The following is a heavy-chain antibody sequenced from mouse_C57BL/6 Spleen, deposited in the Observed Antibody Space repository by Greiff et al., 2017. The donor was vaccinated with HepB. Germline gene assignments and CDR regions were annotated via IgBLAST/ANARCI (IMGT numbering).Heavy chain of an antibody. V-gene: IGHV2-2*01. J-gene: IGHJ3*01. CDR2: IWSGGST. CDR3: ARNSPGTFFAY. Sequence: VQVVESGPGLVQPSQSLSITCTVSGFSLTSYGVHWVRQSPGKGLEWLGVIWSGGSTDYNAAFISRLSISKDNSKSQVFFKMNSLQADDTAIYYCARNSPGTFFAYWGQGTLVTVSA. CDR1: GFSLTSYG. D-gene: IGHD4-1*01.